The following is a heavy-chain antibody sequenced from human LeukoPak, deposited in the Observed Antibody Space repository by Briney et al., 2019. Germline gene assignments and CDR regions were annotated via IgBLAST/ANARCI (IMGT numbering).Heavy chain of an antibody. CDR1: GFTFSSYG. V-gene: IGHV3-30*18. J-gene: IGHJ4*02. D-gene: IGHD3-10*01. Sequence: GGSLRLSCAASGFTFSSYGMHWVRQAPGKGLEWVAVISYDGSNKYYADSVKGRFTISRDNSKNTLYLQMNGLRAEDTAVYYCAKELLWFGEYPNGFDYWGQGTLVTVSS. CDR3: AKELLWFGEYPNGFDY. CDR2: ISYDGSNK.